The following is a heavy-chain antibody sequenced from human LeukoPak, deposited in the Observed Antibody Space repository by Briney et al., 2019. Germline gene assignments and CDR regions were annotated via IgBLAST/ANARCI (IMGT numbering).Heavy chain of an antibody. D-gene: IGHD7-27*01. J-gene: IGHJ6*02. CDR1: GYSFTNYA. V-gene: IGHV1-3*01. CDR2: INAGNGNT. CDR3: ARPAGDRKYGLDV. Sequence: GASVKVSCKASGYSFTNYAILWVRQAPGQRLEWMGWINAGNGNTKYSQKFQGSVTITRDTSATTAYMELSSLRSEDAAVYYYARPAGDRKYGLDVWGQGTTVTVSS.